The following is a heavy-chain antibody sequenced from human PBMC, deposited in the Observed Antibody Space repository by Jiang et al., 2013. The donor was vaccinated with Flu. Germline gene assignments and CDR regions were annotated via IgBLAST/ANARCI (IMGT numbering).Heavy chain of an antibody. J-gene: IGHJ4*02. V-gene: IGHV1-18*01. CDR1: GYSFNTYG. CDR3: ARDRAHLLSGPSFDN. D-gene: IGHD3-10*01. Sequence: SGAEVKKLGASVKVSCKASGYSFNTYGVSWVRQAPGQGLEWMGWISAYNGHTNYAQNLQGRISMTTDTSASIAYMELRSLRSDDTAVYYCARDRAHLLSGPSFDNWGQGTLVTVSS. CDR2: ISAYNGHT.